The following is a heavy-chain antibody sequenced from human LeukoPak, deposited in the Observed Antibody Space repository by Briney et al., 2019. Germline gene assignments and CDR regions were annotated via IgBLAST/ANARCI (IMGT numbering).Heavy chain of an antibody. CDR1: GFTFSDYY. CDR3: ARDKRGYSGYDYDY. D-gene: IGHD5-12*01. J-gene: IGHJ4*02. V-gene: IGHV3-11*06. CDR2: ISSSSSYT. Sequence: GGSLRLSCAASGFTFSDYYMSWIRQAPGKGLEWVSYISSSSSYTSYADSVKGRFTISRDNAKNSLYLQMNSLRAEDTAVYYCARDKRGYSGYDYDYWGQGTLVTVSS.